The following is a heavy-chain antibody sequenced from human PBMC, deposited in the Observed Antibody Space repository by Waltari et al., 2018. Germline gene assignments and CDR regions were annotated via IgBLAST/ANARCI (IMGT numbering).Heavy chain of an antibody. CDR2: ITWNGGII. CDR1: GFKFNDYG. J-gene: IGHJ4*02. CDR3: ARYLNWGLPRFDN. Sequence: EVQLAESGGAVVRPGGSLRLTCVASGFKFNDYGMSWVRRVPGKGLEWVSGITWNGGIISYSDSVKCRFTITRDNDKNSLSLQMTSLRVEDTALYYCARYLNWGLPRFDNWGQGTQVTVSS. D-gene: IGHD3-16*01. V-gene: IGHV3-20*04.